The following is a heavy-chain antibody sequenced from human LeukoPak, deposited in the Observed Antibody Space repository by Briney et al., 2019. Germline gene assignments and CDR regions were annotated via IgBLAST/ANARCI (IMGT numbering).Heavy chain of an antibody. D-gene: IGHD4-11*01. CDR2: ISGSGSST. CDR3: AKCPRSTTVRDAFDI. Sequence: GGSLRLSCAASGFTFTTYAMTWVRQAPGKGLEWVSAISGSGSSTYYADSVKGRFTISRDNSKNTLYLQINSLRAEDTAVYYCAKCPRSTTVRDAFDIWGQGTMVTVSS. J-gene: IGHJ3*02. V-gene: IGHV3-23*01. CDR1: GFTFTTYA.